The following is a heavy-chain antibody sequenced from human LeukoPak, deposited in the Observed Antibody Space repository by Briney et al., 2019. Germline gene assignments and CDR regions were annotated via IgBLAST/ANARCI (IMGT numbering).Heavy chain of an antibody. CDR1: GFSLSTSGVG. CDR2: IYWNDDK. CDR3: AREPSSGYFSLMSAFDI. D-gene: IGHD3-22*01. Sequence: SGPTLVKPTQTLTLTCTFSGFSLSTSGVGVGWIRQPPGKALEWLALIYWNDDKRYSPSLKSRLTITKDTSKNQVVLTMTNMDPVDTATYYCAREPSSGYFSLMSAFDIWGQGTMVTVSS. J-gene: IGHJ3*02. V-gene: IGHV2-5*01.